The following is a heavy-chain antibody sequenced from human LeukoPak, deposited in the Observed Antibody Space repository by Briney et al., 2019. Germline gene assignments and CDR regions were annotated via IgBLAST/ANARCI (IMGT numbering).Heavy chain of an antibody. D-gene: IGHD4-11*01. CDR2: IYFSGST. CDR1: GDSISNYY. CDR3: ARDNSNGYFDY. J-gene: IGHJ4*02. Sequence: PSETLSLTCTVSGDSISNYYWSWIRQPPGKGLEWIGYIYFSGSTNYNPSLKSRVTISVDTSKNQFSLKLSSVTAADTAVYYCARDNSNGYFDYWGQGTLVTVSS. V-gene: IGHV4-59*12.